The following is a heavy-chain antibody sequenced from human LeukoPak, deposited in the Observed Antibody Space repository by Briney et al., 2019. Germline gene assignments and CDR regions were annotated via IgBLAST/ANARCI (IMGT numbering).Heavy chain of an antibody. CDR2: IYYSGST. V-gene: IGHV4-39*01. D-gene: IGHD3-22*01. CDR1: GGSISSSSYY. Sequence: QVQLQESGPGLVKPSQTLSLTCTVSGGSISSSSYYWGWIRQPPGKGLEWIASIYYSGSTYYNPSLKSRVTISVDTSKYQFSLKLSSVTAADTAVYYCARSSNGYYHFDLWGRGTLVTVSS. J-gene: IGHJ2*01. CDR3: ARSSNGYYHFDL.